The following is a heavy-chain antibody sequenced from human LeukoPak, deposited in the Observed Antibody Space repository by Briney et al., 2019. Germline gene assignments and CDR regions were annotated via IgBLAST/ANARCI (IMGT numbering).Heavy chain of an antibody. CDR2: ISGSGGST. CDR3: AKKRLQLVPFGKQAYYYYGMDV. V-gene: IGHV3-23*01. CDR1: GFTFSSYA. Sequence: PGGSLRLSCAASGFTFSSYAMSWVGQAPGKGLEWVSAISGSGGSTYYADSVKGRFTISRDNSKNTLYLQMNSLRAEDTAVYYCAKKRLQLVPFGKQAYYYYGMDVWGQGTTVTVSS. D-gene: IGHD6-13*01. J-gene: IGHJ6*02.